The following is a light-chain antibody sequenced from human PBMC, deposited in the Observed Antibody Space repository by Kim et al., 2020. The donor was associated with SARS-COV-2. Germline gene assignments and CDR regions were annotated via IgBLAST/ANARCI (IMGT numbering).Light chain of an antibody. CDR2: GAS. Sequence: WSPGERATLPCRASQSVSSSYLAWYQQKPGQAPRLLIYGASSRATGIPDRFSGSGSGTDFTLTISRLEPEDFAVYYCQQYGSSRTFGQGTKVEIK. V-gene: IGKV3-20*01. J-gene: IGKJ1*01. CDR1: QSVSSSY. CDR3: QQYGSSRT.